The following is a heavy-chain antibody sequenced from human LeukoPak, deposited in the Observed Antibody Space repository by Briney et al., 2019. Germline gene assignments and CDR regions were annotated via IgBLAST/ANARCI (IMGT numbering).Heavy chain of an antibody. CDR2: IWSDGSNQ. CDR3: ARTKYSNSWEHYYYGMDD. Sequence: SGRSLRLSCAASGFTFSTSGMHWVRQAPGKGLEWVAVIWSDGSNQYYGASVKGRFTISRDNSKSTLYLQMNSLRAEDTAVYYCARTKYSNSWEHYYYGMDDWGQGTTVTVS. J-gene: IGHJ6*02. CDR1: GFTFSTSG. D-gene: IGHD6-13*01. V-gene: IGHV3-33*01.